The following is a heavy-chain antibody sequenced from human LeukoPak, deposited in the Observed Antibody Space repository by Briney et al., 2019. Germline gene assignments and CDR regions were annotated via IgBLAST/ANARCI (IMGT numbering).Heavy chain of an antibody. CDR2: ISAYNGNT. Sequence: ASVKVSCKASGGTFSSYAISWVRQAPGQGLEWMGWISAYNGNTNYAQKLQGRVTMTTDTSTSTAYMELRSLRSDDTAVYYCARAVYYDSSGYYYPYYFDYWGQGTLVTVSS. CDR3: ARAVYYDSSGYYYPYYFDY. V-gene: IGHV1-18*01. J-gene: IGHJ4*02. CDR1: GGTFSSYA. D-gene: IGHD3-22*01.